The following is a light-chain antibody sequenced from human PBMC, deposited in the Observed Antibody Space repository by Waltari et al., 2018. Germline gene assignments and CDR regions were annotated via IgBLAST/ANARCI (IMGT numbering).Light chain of an antibody. CDR1: QSVSSN. CDR2: GAS. V-gene: IGKV3-15*01. J-gene: IGKJ4*01. CDR3: QQYNNWLT. Sequence: XMTQSPXTLSVSPGERAXLSCRASQSVSSNLAWYQQKPGQAPRLLIYGASTRATGIPDRFSGSGSGTEFTLTXXSLQSEDXAVYYXQQYNNWLTXGXGTKVXIK.